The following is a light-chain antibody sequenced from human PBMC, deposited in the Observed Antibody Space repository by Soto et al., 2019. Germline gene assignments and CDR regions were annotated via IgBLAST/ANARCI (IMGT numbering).Light chain of an antibody. CDR2: GAS. Sequence: EIVLTQSPGTLSLSPGERTTLSCRASQSVSSNFLDWYQQKPGQAPRLRIYGASSRATGIPDRFSGSGSGTDFTLTISRLESEDFGVYYCQQYETSPRTFGLGTKVEI. J-gene: IGKJ1*01. CDR3: QQYETSPRT. V-gene: IGKV3-20*01. CDR1: QSVSSNF.